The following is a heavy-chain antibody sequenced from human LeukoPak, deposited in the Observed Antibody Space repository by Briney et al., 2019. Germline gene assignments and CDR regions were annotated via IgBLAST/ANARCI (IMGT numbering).Heavy chain of an antibody. D-gene: IGHD4-23*01. CDR2: ISSSSSYI. CDR1: GFTFSSYS. Sequence: GGSLRLSCGASGFTFSSYSMNWVRQAPGKGLEWVSSISSSSSYIYYADSVKGRFTISRDNAKNSLYLQMNSLRAEDTAVYYCARAGGNSVGYWGQGTLSPSPQ. J-gene: IGHJ4*02. V-gene: IGHV3-21*01. CDR3: ARAGGNSVGY.